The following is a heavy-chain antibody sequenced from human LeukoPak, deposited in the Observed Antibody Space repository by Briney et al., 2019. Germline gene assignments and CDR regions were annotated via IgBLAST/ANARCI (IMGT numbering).Heavy chain of an antibody. CDR2: ISLTGLT. Sequence: SETLSLTCGVSGGSISNTNWWSWPRQPPGQGLEWIGEISLTGLTHYNPSLESRVTVSLDKYKNQLSLNLTSVTAADTAVYYCSRENGAFSPFGYWGQGTLVTVLS. D-gene: IGHD2-8*01. CDR1: GGSISNTNW. CDR3: SRENGAFSPFGY. J-gene: IGHJ4*02. V-gene: IGHV4-4*02.